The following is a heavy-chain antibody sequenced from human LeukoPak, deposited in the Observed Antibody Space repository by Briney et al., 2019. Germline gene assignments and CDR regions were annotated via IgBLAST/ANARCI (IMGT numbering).Heavy chain of an antibody. D-gene: IGHD3-10*01. CDR3: ATSGFGETPFDY. V-gene: IGHV4-38-2*01. Sequence: SETLSLTCAVSGYSISSGYYWGWIRQPPGKGLEWIGSIYHSGSTYYNPSLKSRVTISVDTSKNQFSLKLSSVTAGDTAVYYCATSGFGETPFDYWGQGTLVTVSS. CDR1: GYSISSGYY. CDR2: IYHSGST. J-gene: IGHJ4*02.